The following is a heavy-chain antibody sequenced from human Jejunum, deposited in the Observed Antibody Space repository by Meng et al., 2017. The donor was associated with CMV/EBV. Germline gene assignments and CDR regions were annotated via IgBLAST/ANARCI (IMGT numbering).Heavy chain of an antibody. CDR3: ARQWGVAYCRSTNCYASVNAFDI. CDR1: SW. V-gene: IGHV4-4*02. CDR2: IYHIGRT. D-gene: IGHD2-2*01. Sequence: SWWSWSRQSSWNGLASIEEIYHIGRTYYTPSLKSRVSISLDSSKNQFSLVLSSLTAADTAIYYCARQWGVAYCRSTNCYASVNAFDIWGQGTLVTVSS. J-gene: IGHJ4*02.